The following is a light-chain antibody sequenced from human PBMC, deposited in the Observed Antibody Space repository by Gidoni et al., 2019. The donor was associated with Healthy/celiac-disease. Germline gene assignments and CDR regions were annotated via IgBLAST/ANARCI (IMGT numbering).Light chain of an antibody. Sequence: YELTQPPSVSVSPGQTASITCSGDKLGDKYACWYQQKPGQSPGLVIYQDSKRPSGIPERFSGSNSGNTATLPISGTQAMDEADYYCQAWDSSTVVFGGGTKLTVL. CDR1: KLGDKY. CDR2: QDS. V-gene: IGLV3-1*01. J-gene: IGLJ2*01. CDR3: QAWDSSTVV.